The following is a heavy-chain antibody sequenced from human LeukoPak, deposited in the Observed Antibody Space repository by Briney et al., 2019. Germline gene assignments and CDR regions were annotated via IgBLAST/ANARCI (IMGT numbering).Heavy chain of an antibody. V-gene: IGHV3-48*03. CDR3: ARCSTYYYDSSGYSSFDY. D-gene: IGHD3-22*01. CDR2: ISSSGSTI. J-gene: IGHJ4*02. CDR1: GFTFSSYE. Sequence: GGALRLSCAASGFTFSSYEMNWVRQAPGKGLEWVSYISSSGSTIYYADSVKGRCTISRDNAKNSLYLQMNSLRAEDTAVYYCARCSTYYYDSSGYSSFDYWGQGTLVTVSS.